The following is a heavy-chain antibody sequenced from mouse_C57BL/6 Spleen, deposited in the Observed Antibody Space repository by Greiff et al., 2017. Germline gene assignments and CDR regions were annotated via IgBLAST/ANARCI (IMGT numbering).Heavy chain of an antibody. Sequence: QVQLQQSGAELVMPGASVKLSCKASGYTFTSYWMHWVKQRPGHGLEWIGEIAPSDSYTNYNQKFKGKSTLTVDKSSSTAYMQLSSLTSEDSAVYYCARSRGYYRYFDVWGTGTTVTVSS. V-gene: IGHV1-69*01. CDR1: GYTFTSYW. D-gene: IGHD2-2*01. CDR2: IAPSDSYT. J-gene: IGHJ1*03. CDR3: ARSRGYYRYFDV.